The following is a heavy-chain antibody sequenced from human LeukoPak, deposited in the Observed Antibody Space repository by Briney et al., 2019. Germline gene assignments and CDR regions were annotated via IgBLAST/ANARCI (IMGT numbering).Heavy chain of an antibody. D-gene: IGHD1-26*01. Sequence: PSETLSLTCTVSGGSISSYYWSWIRQPAGKGLEWIGRIYSTGNTNYNPSLKSRVTISVDKSKNQLSLKLSSVTAADTAVYYCARGDGSYGGRWFDPWGQGTLVTVSS. CDR2: IYSTGNT. J-gene: IGHJ5*02. V-gene: IGHV4-4*07. CDR1: GGSISSYY. CDR3: ARGDGSYGGRWFDP.